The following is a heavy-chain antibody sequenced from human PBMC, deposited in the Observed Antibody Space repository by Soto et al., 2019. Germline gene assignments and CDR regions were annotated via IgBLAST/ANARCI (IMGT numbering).Heavy chain of an antibody. D-gene: IGHD1-26*01. CDR1: GFPFASYY. Sequence: GGSLRLSCSVSGFPFASYYMGWVRQAPGRVLEWVAHINQDADATYYVDSVKGRFTISRDNAKSSLYLQMSTLRADDTAIYFCARWSRAFDYWGQGTLVTVSS. J-gene: IGHJ4*02. CDR3: ARWSRAFDY. CDR2: INQDADAT. V-gene: IGHV3-7*01.